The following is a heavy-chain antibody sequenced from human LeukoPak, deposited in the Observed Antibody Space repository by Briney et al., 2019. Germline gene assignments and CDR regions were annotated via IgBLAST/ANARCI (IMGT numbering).Heavy chain of an antibody. CDR3: ARTAGYYYYMDV. CDR2: IYHSGST. V-gene: IGHV4-30-2*01. CDR1: GGSISSGGYY. Sequence: SETLSLTCTVSGGSISSGGYYWSWIRQPPGKGLEWIGYIYHSGSTYYNPSLKSRVTISVDRSKNQFSLKLSSVTAADTAVYYCARTAGYYYYMDVWGKGTTVTVSS. J-gene: IGHJ6*03.